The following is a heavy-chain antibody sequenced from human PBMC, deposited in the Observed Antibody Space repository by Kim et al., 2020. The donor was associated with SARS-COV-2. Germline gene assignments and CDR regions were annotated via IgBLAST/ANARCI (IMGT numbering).Heavy chain of an antibody. J-gene: IGHJ5*02. D-gene: IGHD3-3*01. CDR3: ARALQDDFWNVNWFDP. Sequence: SETLSLTCTVSGGSISSGGYYWSWIRQHPGKGLEWIGYIYYSGSTYYNPSLKSRVTISVDTSKNQFSLKLSSVTAADTAVYYCARALQDDFWNVNWFDPWGQGTLVTVSS. CDR1: GGSISSGGYY. CDR2: IYYSGST. V-gene: IGHV4-31*03.